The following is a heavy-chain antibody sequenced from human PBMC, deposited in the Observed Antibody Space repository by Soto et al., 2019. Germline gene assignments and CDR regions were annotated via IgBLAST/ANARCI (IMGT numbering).Heavy chain of an antibody. CDR1: GFTFTSSA. J-gene: IGHJ4*02. CDR2: IGVGSGNT. CDR3: AAYGYIASTQYYFDY. V-gene: IGHV1-58*01. D-gene: IGHD2-2*02. Sequence: QMQLVQSGPEVKKPGTSVKVSCKASGFTFTSSAVQWVRQARGQRLEWRGWIGVGSGNTNYAQKFQERVTITRDMSKSTAYLELSSLRAEDTAVYYCAAYGYIASTQYYFDYWGQGTLVTVSS.